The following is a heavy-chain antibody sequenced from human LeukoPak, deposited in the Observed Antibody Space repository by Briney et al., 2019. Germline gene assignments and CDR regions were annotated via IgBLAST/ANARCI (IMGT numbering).Heavy chain of an antibody. Sequence: QTGGSLRLSCAASGFTFSGSAMHWVRQASGKGLEWVGRIRSKTNNYATEYAVSVKGRFIISRDDSKNTVFLQMNSLTTEDTAVYYCTRLRGEKASGDYWGQGTLVTVSS. CDR3: TRLRGEKASGDY. V-gene: IGHV3-73*01. D-gene: IGHD3-10*01. CDR1: GFTFSGSA. J-gene: IGHJ4*02. CDR2: IRSKTNNYAT.